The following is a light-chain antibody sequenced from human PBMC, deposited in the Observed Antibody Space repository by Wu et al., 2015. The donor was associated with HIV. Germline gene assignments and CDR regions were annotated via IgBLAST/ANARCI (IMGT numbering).Light chain of an antibody. CDR1: ENANSN. V-gene: IGKV3-15*01. CDR2: GAS. J-gene: IGKJ2*01. CDR3: QHYNNRPPYT. Sequence: EIXMTQSPATLTASPGERVTLFCRASENANSNVAWYQQKVGQAPRLLIYGASTRATAIPARFSGSGSGTEFTLIITSLQSEDSAVYYCQHYNNRPPYTFGPGTKLQIK.